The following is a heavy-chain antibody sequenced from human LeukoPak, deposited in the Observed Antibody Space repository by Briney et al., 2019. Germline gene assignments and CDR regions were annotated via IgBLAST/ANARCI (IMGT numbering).Heavy chain of an antibody. Sequence: ASVKVSCKASGYTFTSYGISWVRQAPGQGLEWMGWISAYNGNTNYAQKLQGRATMTTDTSTSTAYMELRSLRSDDTAVYYCARAPNSYYYDSSGYYFDYWGQGTLVTVSS. V-gene: IGHV1-18*01. D-gene: IGHD3-22*01. CDR3: ARAPNSYYYDSSGYYFDY. J-gene: IGHJ4*02. CDR2: ISAYNGNT. CDR1: GYTFTSYG.